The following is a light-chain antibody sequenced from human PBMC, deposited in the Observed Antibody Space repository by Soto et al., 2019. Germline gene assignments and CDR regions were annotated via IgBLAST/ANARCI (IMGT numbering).Light chain of an antibody. CDR1: QSVSSY. CDR3: HHFGSLPET. V-gene: IGKV3-11*01. Sequence: EIVLTQSPATLSLSPGEGATLSCRASQSVSSYLAWYQQKPGQAPRLLIYDASNRATGIPARFSGSGSGTDFTLTITSLEPEDFAVYYCHHFGSLPETFGQGTNVE. CDR2: DAS. J-gene: IGKJ1*01.